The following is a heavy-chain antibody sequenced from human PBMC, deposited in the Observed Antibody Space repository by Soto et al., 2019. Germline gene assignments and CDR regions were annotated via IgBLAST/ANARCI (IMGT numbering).Heavy chain of an antibody. CDR2: IWYDGSNK. Sequence: QVQLVESGGGVVQPGRSLRLSCAASGFTFSSYGMHWVRQAPGKGLEWVAVIWYDGSNKYYADSVKGRFTISRDNSKNTLYLQMNSLRAEDTAVYYCARDGPNNWNYGGLDYWGQGTLVTVSS. CDR3: ARDGPNNWNYGGLDY. V-gene: IGHV3-33*01. J-gene: IGHJ4*02. D-gene: IGHD1-7*01. CDR1: GFTFSSYG.